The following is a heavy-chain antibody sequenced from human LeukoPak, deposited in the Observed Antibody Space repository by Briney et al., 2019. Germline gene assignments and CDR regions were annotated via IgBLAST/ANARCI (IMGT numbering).Heavy chain of an antibody. D-gene: IGHD3-9*01. J-gene: IGHJ5*02. V-gene: IGHV4-59*01. Sequence: PSETLSLTCTVSGGSISSYYWSWIRQPPGKGPEWIGYIYYSGSTNYNPSLKSRVTISVDTSKNQFSLKLSSVTAADTAVYYCARGYFDWLSPEVNWFDPSGQGTLVTVSS. CDR2: IYYSGST. CDR1: GGSISSYY. CDR3: ARGYFDWLSPEVNWFDP.